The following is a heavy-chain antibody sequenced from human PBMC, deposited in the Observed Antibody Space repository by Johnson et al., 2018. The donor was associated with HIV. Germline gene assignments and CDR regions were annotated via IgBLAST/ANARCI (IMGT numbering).Heavy chain of an antibody. CDR1: AFTFSDSY. D-gene: IGHD3-22*01. V-gene: IGHV3-11*01. CDR3: ARSVGYYDSSGYYYVDAFDN. Sequence: QVQLVESGGGVVQPGRSLRLSCAASAFTFSDSYMTWMRQAPGKGLEWVSAIIGSGGSTYYADSVKGRFTISSDNAKNSLSLQMNSLRAEDTALYYCARSVGYYDSSGYYYVDAFDNWGQGTMVTVSS. CDR2: IIGSGGST. J-gene: IGHJ3*02.